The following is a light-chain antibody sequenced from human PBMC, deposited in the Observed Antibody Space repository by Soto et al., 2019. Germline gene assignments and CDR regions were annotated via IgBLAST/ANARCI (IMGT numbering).Light chain of an antibody. J-gene: IGKJ1*01. V-gene: IGKV1-39*01. CDR1: QSISSY. Sequence: DIQMTQSPSSLSASVGDRVTITCRASQSISSYLNWYQQKPGKAPKLLIYAASSLQSGVPSRFSGSGSGTDDTLIISSPQPEDYATYYCQQRNSTPPWTFAQGTKVDI. CDR3: QQRNSTPPWT. CDR2: AAS.